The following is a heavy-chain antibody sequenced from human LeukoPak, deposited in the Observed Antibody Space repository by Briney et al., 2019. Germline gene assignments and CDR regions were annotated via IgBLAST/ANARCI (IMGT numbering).Heavy chain of an antibody. Sequence: ASVKVSCKASGYTFTGYYMHWVRQAPGQGLEWMGWINPNSGGTNYAQKFQGRVTMTRDTSISTAYMELSRLRSGDTAVYYCARDAQRGSYNWFDPWGQGTLVTVSS. D-gene: IGHD1-26*01. J-gene: IGHJ5*02. V-gene: IGHV1-2*02. CDR3: ARDAQRGSYNWFDP. CDR1: GYTFTGYY. CDR2: INPNSGGT.